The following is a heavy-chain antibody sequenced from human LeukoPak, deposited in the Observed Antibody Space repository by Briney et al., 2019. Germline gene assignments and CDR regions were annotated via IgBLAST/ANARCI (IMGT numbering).Heavy chain of an antibody. J-gene: IGHJ4*02. D-gene: IGHD3-10*01. Sequence: PGGSLRLSCTASGFTFSSCEMNWVRQAPGKGLEWISYIRGSGSTIYYADSVKGRFTISRDNAKSSLYLQMNSLRAEGMALYYCTKDGGSGSYYSPSHFDYWGQGTLVTVSS. V-gene: IGHV3-48*03. CDR1: GFTFSSCE. CDR2: IRGSGSTI. CDR3: TKDGGSGSYYSPSHFDY.